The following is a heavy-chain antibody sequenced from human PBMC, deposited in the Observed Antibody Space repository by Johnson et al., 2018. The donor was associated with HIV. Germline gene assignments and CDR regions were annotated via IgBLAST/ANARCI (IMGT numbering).Heavy chain of an antibody. CDR3: AREGTYYYDNSGYNDACDV. CDR2: IDWHAGSPT. CDR1: GFTFDDYG. D-gene: IGHD3-22*01. V-gene: IGHV3-20*04. Sequence: VQLVESGGRVVRRGGSLRLSCSASGFTFDDYGLSWVRQGPGKGLAWVSGIDWHAGSPTTYAASVTGLFTISRDNAKNTLYLQMNSLRAEETAVYYCAREGTYYYDNSGYNDACDVWGQGTMVTVSS. J-gene: IGHJ3*01.